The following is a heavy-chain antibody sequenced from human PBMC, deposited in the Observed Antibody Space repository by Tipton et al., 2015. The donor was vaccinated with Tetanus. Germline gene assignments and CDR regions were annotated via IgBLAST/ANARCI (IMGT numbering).Heavy chain of an antibody. CDR3: ARDLLVAVSTYLYYYGMDV. V-gene: IGHV4-59*01. D-gene: IGHD4-17*01. Sequence: TLSLTCTVSGGSISSYYWSWIRQPPGKGLEWIGYIYYSGSTNYNPSLKSRVTISVDTSKNQFSLKLSSVTAADTAVYYCARDLLVAVSTYLYYYGMDVWGQGTTVTVSS. CDR2: IYYSGST. J-gene: IGHJ6*02. CDR1: GGSISSYY.